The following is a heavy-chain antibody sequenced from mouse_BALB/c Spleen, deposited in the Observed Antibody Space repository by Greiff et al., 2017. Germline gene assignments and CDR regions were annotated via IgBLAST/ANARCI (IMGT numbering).Heavy chain of an antibody. D-gene: IGHD2-3*01. V-gene: IGHV5-4*02. CDR3: ARDDGYYGPMDY. CDR2: ISDGGSYT. Sequence: EVMLVESGGGLVKPGGSLKLSCAASGFTFSAYYMYWVRQTPEKRLEWVATISDGGSYTYYPDSVKGRFTISRDNAKNNLYLQMSSLKSEDTAMYYCARDDGYYGPMDYWGQGTAVTVSS. CDR1: GFTFSAYY. J-gene: IGHJ4*01.